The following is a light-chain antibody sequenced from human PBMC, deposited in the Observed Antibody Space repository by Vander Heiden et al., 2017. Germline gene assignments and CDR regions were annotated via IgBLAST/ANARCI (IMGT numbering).Light chain of an antibody. V-gene: IGLV3-1*01. Sequence: TVSVSPGRTASITCSGDKWGHKEACWYQQKPGQSPVLVIYQESKRSSGIAERFSGSITGKTASETFSGLEVRDEPDQSRMAWLTSAVFGGGTKLTVL. CDR3: MAWLTSAV. J-gene: IGLJ3*02. CDR1: KWGHKE. CDR2: QES.